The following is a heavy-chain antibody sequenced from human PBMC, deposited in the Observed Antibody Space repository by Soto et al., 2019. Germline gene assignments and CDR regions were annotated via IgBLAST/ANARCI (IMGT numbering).Heavy chain of an antibody. Sequence: EDQLVESGGGLVQPGGSLRLTCAVSGFNFRSDWMNWVRQALGKGLEWVAHTNQDGSEKCYLDSVKGRFTIFRNNAKNPPYLQMNSLRAKATAVYYRPRGLGDPIWGQGTLVTVSS. CDR3: PRGLGDPI. V-gene: IGHV3-7*04. CDR2: TNQDGSEK. CDR1: GFNFRSDW. D-gene: IGHD1-26*01. J-gene: IGHJ4*02.